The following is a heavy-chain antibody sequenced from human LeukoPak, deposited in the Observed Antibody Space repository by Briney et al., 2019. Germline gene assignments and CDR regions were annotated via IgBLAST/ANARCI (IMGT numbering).Heavy chain of an antibody. D-gene: IGHD1/OR15-1a*01. J-gene: IGHJ5*02. CDR3: ARMDKDSKQNNWFDP. CDR1: GYTFTNYD. CDR2: MNPNSGNT. Sequence: ASVKVSCKASGYTFTNYDINWVRQATGQGLEWMGWMNPNSGNTGYAQKFQGRVTMTRNTSISTAYMELSSLRSEDTAVYYCARMDKDSKQNNWFDPWGQGTLVTVSS. V-gene: IGHV1-8*01.